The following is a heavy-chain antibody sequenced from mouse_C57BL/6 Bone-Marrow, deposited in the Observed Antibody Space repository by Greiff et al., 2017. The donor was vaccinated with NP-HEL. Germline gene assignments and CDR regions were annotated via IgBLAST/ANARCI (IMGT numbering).Heavy chain of an antibody. J-gene: IGHJ3*01. Sequence: EVQLVESGPGMVKPSQSLSLTCTVTGYSITSGYDWHWIRHFPGNKLEWMGYISYSGSTNYNPSLKSRISITHDTSKNHFFLKLNSVTTEDTATYYCARDIHYYGSSWFAYWGQGTLVTVSA. CDR3: ARDIHYYGSSWFAY. V-gene: IGHV3-1*01. D-gene: IGHD1-1*01. CDR1: GYSITSGYD. CDR2: ISYSGST.